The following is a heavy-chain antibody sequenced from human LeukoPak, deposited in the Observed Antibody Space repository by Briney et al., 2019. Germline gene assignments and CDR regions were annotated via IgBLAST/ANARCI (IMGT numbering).Heavy chain of an antibody. Sequence: SQTLSLTCTVSGGSISSGSYYWSWIRQPAGKGLEWIGRIYTSGSTNYNPSLKSRVTISVDTSKNQFSLKLSSVTAADTAVYYCARGPYCSSTSCLDAFDIWGQGTMVTVSS. CDR3: ARGPYCSSTSCLDAFDI. CDR2: IYTSGST. CDR1: GGSISSGSYY. D-gene: IGHD2-2*01. V-gene: IGHV4-61*02. J-gene: IGHJ3*02.